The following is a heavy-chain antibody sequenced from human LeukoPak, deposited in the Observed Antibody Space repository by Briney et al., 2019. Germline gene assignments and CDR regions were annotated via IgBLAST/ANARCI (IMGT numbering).Heavy chain of an antibody. V-gene: IGHV4-38-2*02. CDR3: ARDRLQLQS. CDR2: IYHSGST. CDR1: GYSISSGYY. Sequence: SETLSLTCTVSGYSISSGYYWAWIRQPPGKGLEWIGYIYHSGSTNYNPSLKSRVTISVDTSKNQFSLKLSSVTAADTAVYYCARDRLQLQSWGQGTLVTVSS. D-gene: IGHD1-1*01. J-gene: IGHJ5*02.